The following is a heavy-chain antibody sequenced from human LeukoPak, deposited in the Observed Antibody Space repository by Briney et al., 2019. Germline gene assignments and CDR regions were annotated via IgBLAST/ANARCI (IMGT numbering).Heavy chain of an antibody. Sequence: SETLSLTCTVSGGSISSSSYYWGWIRQPPGKGLEWIGSIYYSGSTYYNPSLKSRVTISVDTSKNQFSLKLSSVTAADTAVYYRARHVPMPHHPHTYYYGSGSYSPFDYWGQGTLVTVSS. J-gene: IGHJ4*02. D-gene: IGHD3-10*01. CDR2: IYYSGST. V-gene: IGHV4-39*01. CDR3: ARHVPMPHHPHTYYYGSGSYSPFDY. CDR1: GGSISSSSYY.